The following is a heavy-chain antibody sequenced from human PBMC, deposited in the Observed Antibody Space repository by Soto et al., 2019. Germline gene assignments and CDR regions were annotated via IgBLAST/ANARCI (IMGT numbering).Heavy chain of an antibody. V-gene: IGHV1-8*01. CDR1: GYTFTSYD. CDR3: ASGGDIVVVVAAYYYYYGMDV. CDR2: MNPNSGNT. Sequence: ASVKVSCKASGYTFTSYDINWVRQATGQGLEWMGWMNPNSGNTGYAQKFQGRVTMTRNTSISTAYMELSSLRSEDTAVYYCASGGDIVVVVAAYYYYYGMDVWGQGTTVTVSS. D-gene: IGHD2-15*01. J-gene: IGHJ6*02.